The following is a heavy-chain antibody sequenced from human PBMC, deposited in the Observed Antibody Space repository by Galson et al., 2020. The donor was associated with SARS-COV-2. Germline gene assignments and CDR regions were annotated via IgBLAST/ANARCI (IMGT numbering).Heavy chain of an antibody. Sequence: SVKVSCKASGFTFTRTAIQWVRQARGQRLEWIGWIFVCSGNTKYAQRFHDRVSITRDVSTSTAYMEGSGLTSEDTAVYYCALPLYDFNYGMDVWGQGTTVTVSS. CDR1: GFTFTRTA. CDR2: IFVCSGNT. V-gene: IGHV1-58*02. J-gene: IGHJ6*02. CDR3: ALPLYDFNYGMDV.